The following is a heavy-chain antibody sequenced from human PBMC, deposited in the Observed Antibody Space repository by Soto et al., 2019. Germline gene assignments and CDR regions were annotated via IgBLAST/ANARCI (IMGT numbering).Heavy chain of an antibody. D-gene: IGHD3-22*01. CDR2: IRSKANSYAT. CDR1: GFTFSGSA. Sequence: EVQLVESGGGLVQPGGSLKLSCAASGFTFSGSAMHWVRQVSGKGLEWVGRIRSKANSYATAYAASVKGRFTISRDDSKNTAYLQMNRLKTEDTAVYYCTSSALIDYYYYYGMDVWGQGTTVTVSS. V-gene: IGHV3-73*02. CDR3: TSSALIDYYYYYGMDV. J-gene: IGHJ6*02.